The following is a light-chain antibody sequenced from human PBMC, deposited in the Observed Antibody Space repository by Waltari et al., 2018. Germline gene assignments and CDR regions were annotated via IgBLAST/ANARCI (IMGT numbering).Light chain of an antibody. Sequence: EIVMTQSPATLSVSPGERAIIACRASQGVTTNLAWYQQKPGQPPRLLIYGASTRATDIPARFSGSGSGTEFTLTITSLQSEDFAVYYCHQYNDGPPFNFGQGTKLEIK. CDR3: HQYNDGPPFN. V-gene: IGKV3-15*01. CDR2: GAS. J-gene: IGKJ2*01. CDR1: QGVTTN.